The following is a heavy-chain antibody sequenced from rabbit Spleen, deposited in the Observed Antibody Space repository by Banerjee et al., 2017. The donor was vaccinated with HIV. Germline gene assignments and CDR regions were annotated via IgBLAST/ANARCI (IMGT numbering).Heavy chain of an antibody. CDR2: IYTGSGNT. Sequence: QEQLVESGGDLVKPEGSLTLTCTVSGFDLSSGYYICWVRQAPGKGLEWIACIYTGSGNTYYANWAKGRFTISKTSSTTVTLQMTSLTGADTATYFCARDLWDYDDYGYYIVVDILWGQGTLVTVS. V-gene: IGHV1S45*01. J-gene: IGHJ4*01. CDR3: ARDLWDYDDYGYYIVVDIL. D-gene: IGHD2-1*01. CDR1: GFDLSSGYY.